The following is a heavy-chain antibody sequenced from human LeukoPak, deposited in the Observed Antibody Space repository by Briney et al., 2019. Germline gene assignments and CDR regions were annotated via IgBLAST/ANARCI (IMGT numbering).Heavy chain of an antibody. CDR2: INPNNGDT. CDR3: ARELRLVH. J-gene: IGHJ4*02. V-gene: IGHV1-2*02. CDR1: GYTFTGHF. D-gene: IGHD6-13*01. Sequence: VASVKVSCKASGYTFTGHFMHWVRQAPGQRLEWMGWINPNNGDTHYAQKFQGRVSMTSDTSISTAYMDLSSLTSDDTAVCYCARELRLVHWGQGTLVTVSS.